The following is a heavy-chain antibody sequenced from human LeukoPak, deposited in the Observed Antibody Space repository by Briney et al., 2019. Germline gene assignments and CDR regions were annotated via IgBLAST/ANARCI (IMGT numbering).Heavy chain of an antibody. CDR3: TRDTGCSGGTCYSFYDY. Sequence: GGSLRLSCAASGFTFSSYWMTWVRQAPGKGLEWVANIKPDGSEKYYVDSVKGRFTISRDNAKNSLYLQMNSLRAEDTAVYYCTRDTGCSGGTCYSFYDYWGQGTLVTVSS. J-gene: IGHJ4*02. D-gene: IGHD2-15*01. CDR2: IKPDGSEK. CDR1: GFTFSSYW. V-gene: IGHV3-7*01.